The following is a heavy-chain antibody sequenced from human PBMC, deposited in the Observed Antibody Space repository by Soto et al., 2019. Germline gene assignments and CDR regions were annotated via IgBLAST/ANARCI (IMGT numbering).Heavy chain of an antibody. CDR2: IYYSGTT. V-gene: IGHV4-39*01. CDR1: DVSIKLGGYY. Sequence: SETLSLTCPVSDVSIKLGGYYWGWLRQPPGKGLEWVATIYYSGTTYYNPSLKSRLTISLDTSRNQFSLDLTSVTAADTAVYYCARLAYSHYSTWGQGTLVNVSS. D-gene: IGHD5-12*01. CDR3: ARLAYSHYST. J-gene: IGHJ4*02.